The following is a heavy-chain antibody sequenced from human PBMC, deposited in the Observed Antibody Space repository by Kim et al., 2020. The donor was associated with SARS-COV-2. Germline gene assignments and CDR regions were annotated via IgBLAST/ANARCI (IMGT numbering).Heavy chain of an antibody. Sequence: SETLSLTCAVYGGSFSGHYWSWIRQPPGKGLEWIGEINHSGSTNYNPSLKSRVTISVDTSKNQFSLKLSSVTAADTAVYYCARARDADPRQDVVVTALDYWGQGTLVTVSS. CDR1: GGSFSGHY. D-gene: IGHD2-21*02. CDR3: ARARDADPRQDVVVTALDY. J-gene: IGHJ4*02. V-gene: IGHV4-34*01. CDR2: INHSGST.